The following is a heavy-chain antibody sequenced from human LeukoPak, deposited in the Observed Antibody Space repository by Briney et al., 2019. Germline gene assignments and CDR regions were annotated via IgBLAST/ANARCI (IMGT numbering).Heavy chain of an antibody. J-gene: IGHJ4*02. CDR2: INTNTGNP. V-gene: IGHV7-4-1*02. CDR3: ARDKYQLPYEIDY. Sequence: ASVKVSCKASGYTFTNYGMNWVRQAPGQGLEWMGWINTNTGNPTYAQGFTERLVFSWDTSVSTAYLQISSLRAEDTALYYCARDKYQLPYEIDYWGQGTLVTVSS. D-gene: IGHD2-2*01. CDR1: GYTFTNYG.